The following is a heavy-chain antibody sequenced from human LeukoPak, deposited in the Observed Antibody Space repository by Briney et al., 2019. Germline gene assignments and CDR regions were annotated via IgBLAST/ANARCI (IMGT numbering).Heavy chain of an antibody. J-gene: IGHJ5*02. Sequence: SETLSLTCAVYNGSLSGYYWSWIRQPPGKGLEWIGEVNYSGSTNYSPSLKSRVTISVDASKNQFSLKLSSVTAADTAVCYCARAHSGTYYVPFDPWGQGTLVTVSS. CDR2: VNYSGST. CDR1: NGSLSGYY. CDR3: ARAHSGTYYVPFDP. D-gene: IGHD1-26*01. V-gene: IGHV4-34*01.